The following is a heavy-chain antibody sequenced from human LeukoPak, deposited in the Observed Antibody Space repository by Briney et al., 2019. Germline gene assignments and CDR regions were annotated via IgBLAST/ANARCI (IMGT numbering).Heavy chain of an antibody. Sequence: ASVKVSCKVSGYTLTELSMHWLRQAPGKGLEWMGGFDPEDGETIYAQKFQGRVTMTEDTSTDTAYMELSSLRSEGTAVYYCATAVISSGYDFGDAYDIWGQGTMVTVSS. CDR1: GYTLTELS. J-gene: IGHJ3*02. D-gene: IGHD5-12*01. CDR3: ATAVISSGYDFGDAYDI. CDR2: FDPEDGET. V-gene: IGHV1-24*01.